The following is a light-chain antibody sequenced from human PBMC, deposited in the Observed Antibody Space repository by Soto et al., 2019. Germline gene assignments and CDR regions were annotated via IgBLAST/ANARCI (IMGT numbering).Light chain of an antibody. J-gene: IGLJ1*01. Sequence: QSVLTQPPSVSGTPGQRVTISCSGGISNIGTNYVHWFQQLPGTAPKVLSNRDNQRPSGVPDRFSGSTSGTSASLAISGLRSEEEAEYYCAAWDDTVRSYVFGTGTKLTVL. CDR1: ISNIGTNY. CDR2: RDN. CDR3: AAWDDTVRSYV. V-gene: IGLV1-47*01.